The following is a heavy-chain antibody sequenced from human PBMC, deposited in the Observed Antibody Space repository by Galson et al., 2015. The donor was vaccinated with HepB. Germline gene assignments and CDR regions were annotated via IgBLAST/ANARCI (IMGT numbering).Heavy chain of an antibody. CDR1: GYTFTSYY. CDR2: INPSGGST. CDR3: ARSSIAAAAAFDY. J-gene: IGHJ4*02. Sequence: SVKVSCKASGYTFTSYYMHWVRQAPGQGLEWMGIINPSGGSTSYAQKLQGRVTMTRDTSTSTVYMELSSLRSEDTAVYYCARSSIAAAAAFDYWGQGTLVTVSS. V-gene: IGHV1-46*04. D-gene: IGHD6-13*01.